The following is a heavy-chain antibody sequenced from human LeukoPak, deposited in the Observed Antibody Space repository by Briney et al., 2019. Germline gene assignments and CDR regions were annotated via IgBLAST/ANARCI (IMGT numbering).Heavy chain of an antibody. CDR1: GFTFSIYA. Sequence: GGSLRLSCAASGFTFSIYAMHWVRQAPGKGLEWVAVISYDGSNKYYADSVKGRFTISRDNSKNTLYLQMNSLGAEDAAVYYCASEDCSGGSCYSGYFDYWGQGTLVTVSS. V-gene: IGHV3-30-3*01. CDR2: ISYDGSNK. J-gene: IGHJ4*02. D-gene: IGHD2-15*01. CDR3: ASEDCSGGSCYSGYFDY.